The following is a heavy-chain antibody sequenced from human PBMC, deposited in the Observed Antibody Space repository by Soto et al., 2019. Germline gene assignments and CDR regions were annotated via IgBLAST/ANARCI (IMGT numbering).Heavy chain of an antibody. J-gene: IGHJ4*02. D-gene: IGHD3-3*01. CDR2: ISSSSSTI. Sequence: GGSLRLSCAASGFTFSSYSMNWVRQAPGKGLEWVSYISSSSSTIYYADSVKGRFTISRDNAKNSLYLQMNSLRAEDMAVYYCASKNFWSGYYRDYWGQGTLVTVSS. V-gene: IGHV3-48*01. CDR3: ASKNFWSGYYRDY. CDR1: GFTFSSYS.